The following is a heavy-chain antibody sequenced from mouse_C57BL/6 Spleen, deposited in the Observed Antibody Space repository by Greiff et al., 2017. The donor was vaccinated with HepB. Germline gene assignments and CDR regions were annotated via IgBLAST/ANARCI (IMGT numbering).Heavy chain of an antibody. D-gene: IGHD3-2*02. CDR1: GFTFSSYA. CDR2: ISDGGSYT. CDR3: ARETAQAVFYYFDY. J-gene: IGHJ2*01. V-gene: IGHV5-4*01. Sequence: EVQRVESGGGLVKPGGSLKLSCAASGFTFSSYAMSWVRQTPEKRLEWVATISDGGSYTYYPDNVKGRFTISRDNAKNNLYLQMSHLKSEDTAMYYCARETAQAVFYYFDYWGQGTTLTVSS.